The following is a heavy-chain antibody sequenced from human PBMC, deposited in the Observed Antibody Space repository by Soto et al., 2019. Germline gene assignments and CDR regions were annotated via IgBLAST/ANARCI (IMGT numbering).Heavy chain of an antibody. CDR2: ISSSGSTI. CDR3: ARVVRWVVAATAYDY. J-gene: IGHJ4*02. D-gene: IGHD2-15*01. Sequence: GGSLRLSCAASGFTFSDYYMSWIRQAPGKGLEWVSYISSSGSTIYYADSVKGRFTISRDNAKNSLYLQMNSLRAEDTAVYYCARVVRWVVAATAYDYWGQGTLVTVSS. V-gene: IGHV3-11*01. CDR1: GFTFSDYY.